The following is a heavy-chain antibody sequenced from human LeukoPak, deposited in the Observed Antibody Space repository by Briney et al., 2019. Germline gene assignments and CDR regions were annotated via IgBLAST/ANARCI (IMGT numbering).Heavy chain of an antibody. V-gene: IGHV3-23*01. CDR1: GFTFSSYS. Sequence: GGPLRLSCAASGFTFSSYSMNWVRQAPGKGLEWVSAISGSGGSTYYADSVKGRFTISRDNSKNTLYLQMNSLRAEDTAVYYCAKTWRYFDYWGQGTLVTVSS. CDR3: AKTWRYFDY. J-gene: IGHJ4*02. CDR2: ISGSGGST.